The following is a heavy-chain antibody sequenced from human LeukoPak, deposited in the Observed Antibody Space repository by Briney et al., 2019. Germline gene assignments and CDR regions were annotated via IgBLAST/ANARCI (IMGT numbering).Heavy chain of an antibody. J-gene: IGHJ4*02. D-gene: IGHD3/OR15-3a*01. CDR2: ISSSGNII. V-gene: IGHV3-11*01. Sequence: GGSLRLSCAASGFTFSHYAMSWIRQAPGKGLEWISYISSSGNIIYYADSVQGRFIISRDNAKRSLYLQMSSLRAEDTAVYYCAGDAMGPGLAGYWGQGTLVTVSS. CDR1: GFTFSHYA. CDR3: AGDAMGPGLAGY.